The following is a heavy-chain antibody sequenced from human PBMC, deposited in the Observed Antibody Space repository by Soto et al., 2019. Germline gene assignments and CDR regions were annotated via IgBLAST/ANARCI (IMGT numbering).Heavy chain of an antibody. D-gene: IGHD3-22*01. CDR3: ARALRDYYDSSGYLFDY. J-gene: IGHJ4*02. Sequence: GGSLRLSCAASGFTFSSYWMSWVRQAPGKGLEWVANIKQDGSEKYYVDSVKGRFTISRDNAKNSLYLQMNSLRAEDTAVYYCARALRDYYDSSGYLFDYWGQGTQVTVSS. CDR1: GFTFSSYW. V-gene: IGHV3-7*01. CDR2: IKQDGSEK.